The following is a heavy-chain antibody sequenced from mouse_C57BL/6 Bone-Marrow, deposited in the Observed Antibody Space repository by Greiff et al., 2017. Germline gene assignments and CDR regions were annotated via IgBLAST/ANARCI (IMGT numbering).Heavy chain of an antibody. D-gene: IGHD2-14*01. Sequence: QVQLQQSGAELVRPGTSVKVSCKASGYAFTNYLIEWVKQRPGQGLEWIGVINPGSGGTNYNEKFKGKATLTADKSSSTAYMQLSSLPAEASAVYFCARGWVRRLDLYYDVGGTGTTVTVSS. CDR3: ARGWVRRLDLYYDV. CDR1: GYAFTNYL. V-gene: IGHV1-54*01. CDR2: INPGSGGT. J-gene: IGHJ1*03.